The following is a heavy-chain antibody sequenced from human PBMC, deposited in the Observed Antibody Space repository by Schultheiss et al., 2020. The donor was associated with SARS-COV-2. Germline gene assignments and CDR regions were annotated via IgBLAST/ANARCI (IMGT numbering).Heavy chain of an antibody. D-gene: IGHD2-8*02. CDR3: TTILGYCTGGVCYTNYYYGMDV. CDR2: IRSKANSYAT. J-gene: IGHJ6*02. CDR1: GFTFSGSA. V-gene: IGHV3-73*01. Sequence: GGSLRLSCAASGFTFSGSAMHWVRQASGKGLEWVGRIRSKANSYATAYAASVKGRFTISRDDSKNTAYLQMNSLKTEDTAVYYCTTILGYCTGGVCYTNYYYGMDVWGQGTTVTVSS.